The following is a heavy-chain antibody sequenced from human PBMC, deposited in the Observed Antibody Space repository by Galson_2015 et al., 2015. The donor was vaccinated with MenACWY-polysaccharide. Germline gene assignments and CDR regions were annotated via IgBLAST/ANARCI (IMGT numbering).Heavy chain of an antibody. CDR1: GFVFRSYW. Sequence: SLRLSCAGSGFVFRSYWMHWVRQAPGKGLEWVSPISIDGSVTNYADSVKGRFTISRDNAKNTLYLQMNSLRAEDTALYYCARESHHATSGSPAPWAKGTLVTASA. J-gene: IGHJ5*02. CDR2: ISIDGSVT. V-gene: IGHV3-74*01. D-gene: IGHD1-26*01. CDR3: ARESHHATSGSPAP.